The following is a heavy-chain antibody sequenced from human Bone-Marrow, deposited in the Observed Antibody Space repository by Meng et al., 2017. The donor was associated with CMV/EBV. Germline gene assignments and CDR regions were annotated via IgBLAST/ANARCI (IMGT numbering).Heavy chain of an antibody. CDR3: TRSTYSSGLFDY. J-gene: IGHJ4*02. D-gene: IGHD6-19*01. V-gene: IGHV1-69*10. CDR1: GYTFSSYG. Sequence: SVKVSCKASGYTFSSYGISWVRQAPGQGLEWMGGIIPILGITKYAQKFQGRVTITADKSTSTAYLELSSLRSEDTAVYYCTRSTYSSGLFDYWGQGTLVTVSS. CDR2: IIPILGIT.